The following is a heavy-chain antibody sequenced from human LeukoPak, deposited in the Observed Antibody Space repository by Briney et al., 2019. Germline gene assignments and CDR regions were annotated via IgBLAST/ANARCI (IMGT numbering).Heavy chain of an antibody. CDR3: ATDRPGPVNSVWYFDL. D-gene: IGHD4-23*01. Sequence: ASVKVSCKVSGYTLTELSMHWVRQAPGKGLEWMGGFDPEDGETIYAQKFQGRVTMTEDTSTDTAYMELSSLRSEDTAVYYCATDRPGPVNSVWYFDLWGRGTLVTVSS. CDR2: FDPEDGET. CDR1: GYTLTELS. V-gene: IGHV1-24*01. J-gene: IGHJ2*01.